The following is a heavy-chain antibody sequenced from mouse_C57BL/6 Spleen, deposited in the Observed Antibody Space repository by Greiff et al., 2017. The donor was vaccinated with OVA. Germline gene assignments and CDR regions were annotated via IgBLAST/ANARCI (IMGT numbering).Heavy chain of an antibody. D-gene: IGHD3-2*02. Sequence: QVQLQQSGPELVKPGASVKISCKASGYAFSSSWMNWVKQRPGKGLEWIGRIYPGDGDTNYNGKFKGKATLTADKSSSTAYMQLSSLTSEDSAVYCCASQTAQAQYYFDYWGQGTTLTVSS. CDR1: GYAFSSSW. CDR2: IYPGDGDT. J-gene: IGHJ2*01. V-gene: IGHV1-82*01. CDR3: ASQTAQAQYYFDY.